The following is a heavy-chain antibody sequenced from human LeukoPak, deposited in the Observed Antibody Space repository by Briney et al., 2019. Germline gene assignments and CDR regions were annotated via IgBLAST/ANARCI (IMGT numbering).Heavy chain of an antibody. J-gene: IGHJ5*02. CDR1: GASISSSGYY. CDR2: ISYSGST. CDR3: ARGGYSYDNWFDP. Sequence: PSETLSLTCTVSGASISSSGYYWGWIRQPPGKGLEWVGSISYSGSTYYNPSLKRRVTISVDTSKNQFSLKLSSVTAADTAVYYCARGGYSYDNWFDPWGQGTLVTVSS. D-gene: IGHD5-18*01. V-gene: IGHV4-39*07.